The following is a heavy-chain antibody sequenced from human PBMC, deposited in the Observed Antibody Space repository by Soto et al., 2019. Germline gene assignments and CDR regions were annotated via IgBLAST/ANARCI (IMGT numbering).Heavy chain of an antibody. J-gene: IGHJ4*02. CDR2: IIPIFGTA. CDR1: GGTFSSYA. D-gene: IGHD3-22*01. CDR3: ASHYDTGGYYYRGLNY. Sequence: QVQLVQAGAEVKKPGSSVKVSCKASGGTFSSYAISWVRQAPGQGLEWMGGIIPIFGTADYAQKFQGRVTMTADDSPSTAYMELSSLISEDTAVYYCASHYDTGGYYYRGLNYWGQGTLVTVSS. V-gene: IGHV1-69*12.